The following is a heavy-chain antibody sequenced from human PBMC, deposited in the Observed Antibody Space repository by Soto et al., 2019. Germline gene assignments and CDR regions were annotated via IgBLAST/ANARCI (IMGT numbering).Heavy chain of an antibody. V-gene: IGHV1-69*06. CDR1: GGTFSSYA. J-gene: IGHJ4*02. CDR2: IIPMFNTT. Sequence: QVQLVQSGTEVKKPGSSVKVSCKASGGTFSSYAISWVRQAPGQGLEWMGGIIPMFNTTNYAKRFQCTFTITADKSTGTAYRELNSLRSEDTAVYYCARDKEMATITEFVYWGQGTLVTVSS. D-gene: IGHD5-12*01. CDR3: ARDKEMATITEFVY.